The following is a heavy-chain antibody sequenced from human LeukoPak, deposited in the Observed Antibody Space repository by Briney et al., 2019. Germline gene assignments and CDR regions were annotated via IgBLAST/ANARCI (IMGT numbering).Heavy chain of an antibody. D-gene: IGHD6-13*01. Sequence: SETLSLTCTVSGGSISSYYWSWIRQPPGKGLEWIGYIYYSGSTNCNPSLKSRVTISVDTSKNQFSLKLSSVTAADTAVYYCAGEGSSSWSGDDAFDIWGQGTMVTVSS. J-gene: IGHJ3*02. CDR2: IYYSGST. CDR3: AGEGSSSWSGDDAFDI. CDR1: GGSISSYY. V-gene: IGHV4-59*01.